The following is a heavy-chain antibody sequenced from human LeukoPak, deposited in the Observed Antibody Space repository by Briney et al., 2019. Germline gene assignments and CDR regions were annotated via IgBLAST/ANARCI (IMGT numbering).Heavy chain of an antibody. CDR1: GYTFTGYY. J-gene: IGHJ4*02. D-gene: IGHD3-10*01. CDR3: ARDLEVRGVINFFDY. V-gene: IGHV1-2*06. Sequence: ASVTVSCKASGYTFTGYYMHWVRQAPGQGLEWMGRINPNSGGTDYAQKFQGRVTMTRDTSISTAYMELSRLRSDDTAVYYCARDLEVRGVINFFDYWGQGTLVTVSS. CDR2: INPNSGGT.